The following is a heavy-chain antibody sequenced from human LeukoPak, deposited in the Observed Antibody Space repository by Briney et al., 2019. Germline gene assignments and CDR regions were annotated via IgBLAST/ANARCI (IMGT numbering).Heavy chain of an antibody. Sequence: SGPALVKPTQTLTLTCAFSGFSLSTSGMCVSWIRQPPGKALEWLALIDWDDDKYYSTSLKTRLTISKDTSKNQVVLTMTNMDPVDTATYYCARILLCSGGLGGWFDPWGQGTLVTVSS. V-gene: IGHV2-70*01. J-gene: IGHJ5*02. CDR2: IDWDDDK. CDR3: ARILLCSGGLGGWFDP. D-gene: IGHD2-15*01. CDR1: GFSLSTSGMC.